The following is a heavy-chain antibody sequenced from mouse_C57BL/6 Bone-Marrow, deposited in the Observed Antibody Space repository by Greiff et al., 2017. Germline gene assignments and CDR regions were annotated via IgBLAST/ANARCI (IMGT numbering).Heavy chain of an antibody. V-gene: IGHV5-4*01. Sequence: EVQLVESGGGLVKPGGSLKLSCAASGFTFSSYAMSWVRQTPEKRLEWVATISDGGSYTYYPDNVKGRFTISRDNAKNNLYLQMSHLKSDDTAMYYGARESLHWDRGNWYFDVWGTGTTVTVAS. D-gene: IGHD4-1*01. CDR2: ISDGGSYT. J-gene: IGHJ1*03. CDR1: GFTFSSYA. CDR3: ARESLHWDRGNWYFDV.